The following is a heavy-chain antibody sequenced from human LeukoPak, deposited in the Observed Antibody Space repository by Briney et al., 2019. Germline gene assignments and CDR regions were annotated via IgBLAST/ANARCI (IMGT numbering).Heavy chain of an antibody. CDR1: GGSISSGGYY. CDR2: INHSGST. D-gene: IGHD5-24*01. Sequence: SETLSLTCTVSGGSISSGGYYWSWIRQPPGKGLEWIGEINHSGSTNYNPSLKSRVTISVDTSKNQFSLKLSSVTAADTAVYYCASDFGDGYNYYFDYWGQGTLVTVSS. J-gene: IGHJ4*02. V-gene: IGHV4-39*07. CDR3: ASDFGDGYNYYFDY.